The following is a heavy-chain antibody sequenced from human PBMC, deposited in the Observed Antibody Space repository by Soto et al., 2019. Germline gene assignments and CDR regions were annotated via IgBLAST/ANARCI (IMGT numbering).Heavy chain of an antibody. J-gene: IGHJ4*02. Sequence: EVQLVESGGGLVKPGGSLRLSCAASGFTFSDAWMNWARQAPGKGLEWVGRITSKAYGVTADYSAPVRGKSTNSRNDSTATMYLQMNRLETEDTGFSYCTAHDATEQNFVPYWGQGTLVTVSS. CDR3: TAHDATEQNFVPY. V-gene: IGHV3-15*07. D-gene: IGHD1-1*01. CDR2: ITSKAYGVTA. CDR1: GFTFSDAW.